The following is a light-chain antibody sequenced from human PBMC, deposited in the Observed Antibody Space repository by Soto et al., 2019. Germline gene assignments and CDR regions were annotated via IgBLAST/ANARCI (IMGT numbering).Light chain of an antibody. CDR2: EAS. CDR3: QQYSSYSPYT. V-gene: IGKV1-5*03. CDR1: QTVYSW. J-gene: IGKJ2*01. Sequence: DIQMTQSPSTVSASVGDRVTITCRASQTVYSWLAWYQQKPGKAAKLLISEASTLQSGVPSRFAGSGSGTEFTLAISRLQPDDFATYYCQQYSSYSPYTFGQGTKVDIK.